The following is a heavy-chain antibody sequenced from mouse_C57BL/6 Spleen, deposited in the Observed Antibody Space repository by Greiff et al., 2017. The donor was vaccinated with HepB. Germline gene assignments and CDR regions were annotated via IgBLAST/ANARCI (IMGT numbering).Heavy chain of an antibody. D-gene: IGHD1-1*01. CDR3: ARSRIYYYGSRPHWYFDV. CDR1: GFTFSSYA. J-gene: IGHJ1*03. Sequence: EVQRVESGGGLVKPGGSLKLSCAASGFTFSSYAMSWVRQTPEKRLEWVATISDGGSYTYYPDNVKGRFTISRDNAKNNLYLQMSHLKSEDTAMYYCARSRIYYYGSRPHWYFDVWGTGTTVTVSS. V-gene: IGHV5-4*01. CDR2: ISDGGSYT.